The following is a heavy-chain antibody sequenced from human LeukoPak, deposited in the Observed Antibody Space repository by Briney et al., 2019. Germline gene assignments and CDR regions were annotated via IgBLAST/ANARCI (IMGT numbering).Heavy chain of an antibody. V-gene: IGHV3-23*01. CDR1: GFTFNSYA. Sequence: GGSLRLSCVVSGFTFNSYAMSWVRQAPGKGLEWVSGISGSGGSTYYADYVKGRFTISRDNSKNTLYLQMNSLRAEDTAVYYCAQDSGGQGNFDYWGQGTLVTVSS. J-gene: IGHJ4*02. CDR2: ISGSGGST. D-gene: IGHD4-23*01. CDR3: AQDSGGQGNFDY.